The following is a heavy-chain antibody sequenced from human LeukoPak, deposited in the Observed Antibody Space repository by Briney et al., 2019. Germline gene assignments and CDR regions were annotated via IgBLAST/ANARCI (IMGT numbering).Heavy chain of an antibody. CDR2: IRYDGNNK. CDR1: GFTFSSYG. CDR3: AKDAAYNYAYSFDY. J-gene: IGHJ4*02. Sequence: GGSLRLSCAASGFTFSSYGMHWVRQAPGKGLEWVAFIRYDGNNKNYADSVKGRFTISRDNSKNTLYLQMNSLRAEDTAVYYCAKDAAYNYAYSFDYWGQGTLLTVSS. V-gene: IGHV3-30*02. D-gene: IGHD5-18*01.